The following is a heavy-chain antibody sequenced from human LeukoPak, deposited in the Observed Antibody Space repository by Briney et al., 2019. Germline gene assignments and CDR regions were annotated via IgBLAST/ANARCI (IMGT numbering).Heavy chain of an antibody. CDR1: GSSISSSSYH. CDR3: ARVDTAMVSGY. Sequence: SETLSLTCTVSGSSISSSSYHWGWIRQPPGKGLEWIGSIYYSGSTYYNPSLKSRVTISVDTSKNQFSLKLSSVTAADTAVYYCARVDTAMVSGYWGQGTLVTVSS. CDR2: IYYSGST. D-gene: IGHD5-18*01. V-gene: IGHV4-39*01. J-gene: IGHJ4*02.